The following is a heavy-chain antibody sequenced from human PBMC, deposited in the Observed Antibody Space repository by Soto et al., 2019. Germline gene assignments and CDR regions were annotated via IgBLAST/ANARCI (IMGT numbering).Heavy chain of an antibody. CDR3: ASDVIGHDIYETIGYYFDH. V-gene: IGHV1-46*01. CDR1: GYSFTNFH. Sequence: QVQLSQFGAEVKKPGASVKVSCKASGYSFTNFHIHWVRQAPGQGLEWMGMIDPSGGITRDAQRVQGRITMTRDASTSTVYMELRSLTSEDTVVYYCASDVIGHDIYETIGYYFDHWGQGTLVTVSS. CDR2: IDPSGGIT. J-gene: IGHJ4*02. D-gene: IGHD3-22*01.